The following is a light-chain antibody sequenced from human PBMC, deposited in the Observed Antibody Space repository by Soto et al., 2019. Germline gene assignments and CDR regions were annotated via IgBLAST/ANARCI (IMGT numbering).Light chain of an antibody. V-gene: IGLV4-69*01. J-gene: IGLJ2*01. CDR1: SGHRSYA. Sequence: QAVVTQSPSASASLGASVKLTCTLSSGHRSYAIAWHQQRPEKGPRFLMKLSSDGSHTKGDGIPDRFSGSSSGAERYLTISSLQSEDEADYYCQAWDSGSVVFGGRTKVTVL. CDR3: QAWDSGSVV. CDR2: LSSDGSH.